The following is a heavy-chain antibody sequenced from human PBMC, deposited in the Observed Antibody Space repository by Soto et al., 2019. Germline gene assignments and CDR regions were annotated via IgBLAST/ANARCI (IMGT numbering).Heavy chain of an antibody. J-gene: IGHJ3*02. CDR3: ARLQAHIAARPDDAFDI. CDR1: GYSFTSYW. CDR2: IYPGDSDT. V-gene: IGHV5-51*01. Sequence: GESLKISCKGSGYSFTSYWIGWVRQMPGKGLEWMGIIYPGDSDTRYSPSFQGQVTISADKSISTAYLQWSSLKASDTAMYYCARLQAHIAARPDDAFDIWGQGTMVTVSS. D-gene: IGHD6-6*01.